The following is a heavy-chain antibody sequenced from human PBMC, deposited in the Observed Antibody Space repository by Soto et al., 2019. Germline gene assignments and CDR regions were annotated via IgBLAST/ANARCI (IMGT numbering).Heavy chain of an antibody. CDR1: GFTFSDYY. CDR2: ISSTGAYI. J-gene: IGHJ4*02. D-gene: IGHD3-10*01. Sequence: QVQLVESGGGLVTTGGSLRLSCVASGFTFSDYYMSWIRQAPGKGLEWVSHISSTGAYINYADSVKGRFTISRDNAKDXLXXQMNSLRAEDTAVYYCARDHYAPFSGTYYHPMLDYWGQGTLVTVSS. V-gene: IGHV3-11*05. CDR3: ARDHYAPFSGTYYHPMLDY.